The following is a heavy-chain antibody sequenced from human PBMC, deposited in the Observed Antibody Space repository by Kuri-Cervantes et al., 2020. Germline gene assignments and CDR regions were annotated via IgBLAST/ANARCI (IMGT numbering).Heavy chain of an antibody. J-gene: IGHJ4*02. V-gene: IGHV3-69-1*01. CDR2: ISSSSTI. Sequence: GESLKISCAASGFTFSDYYMNWVRQAPGKGLEWVSSISSSSTIYYADSVKGRFTISRDNSKNTLYLQMNRLRAEDTAVYYCARDPPSSGRDSGQGDYWGQGTLVTVSS. D-gene: IGHD5-12*01. CDR1: GFTFSDYY. CDR3: ARDPPSSGRDSGQGDY.